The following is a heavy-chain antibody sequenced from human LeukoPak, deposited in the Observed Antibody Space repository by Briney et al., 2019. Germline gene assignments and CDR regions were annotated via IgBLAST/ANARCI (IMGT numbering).Heavy chain of an antibody. CDR1: GFTFSDYY. CDR3: AKDETGAFDY. Sequence: PGGSLRLSCAASGFTFSDYYMSWVRQAPGKGLEWVSAISGSGGSTYYADSVKGRFTISRDNSKNTLYLQMNSLGAEDTAVYYCAKDETGAFDYWGQGTLVTVSS. J-gene: IGHJ4*02. D-gene: IGHD3-10*01. CDR2: ISGSGGST. V-gene: IGHV3-23*01.